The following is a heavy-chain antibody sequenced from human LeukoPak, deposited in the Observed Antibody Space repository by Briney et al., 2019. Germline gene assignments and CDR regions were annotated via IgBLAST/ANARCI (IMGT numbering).Heavy chain of an antibody. D-gene: IGHD2-15*01. V-gene: IGHV1-8*01. CDR3: ARGAVDVSCSGGSCYHLDY. Sequence: ASVKVSCKASGYIFTNYDINWVRHATGQGLEWMGWMNSNSGNTGYAQKFQGRVTMTRNTSISTAYMELSSLRSEDAAVYYCARGAVDVSCSGGSCYHLDYWGQGTLVTVSS. CDR1: GYIFTNYD. J-gene: IGHJ4*02. CDR2: MNSNSGNT.